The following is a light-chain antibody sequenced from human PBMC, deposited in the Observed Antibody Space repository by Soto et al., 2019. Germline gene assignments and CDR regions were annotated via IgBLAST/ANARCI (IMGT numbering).Light chain of an antibody. CDR3: MQALQTLFT. V-gene: IGKV3-20*01. CDR1: QSVSNNY. CDR2: GSS. J-gene: IGKJ3*01. Sequence: EVVLTQSPGTLSLSPGERATLSCRASQSVSNNYFAWYQQKPGQAPRLLIFGSSDRATGIPDRFSGSGSGTDFTLKISRVEAEDVGVYYCMQALQTLFTFGPGTKVDIK.